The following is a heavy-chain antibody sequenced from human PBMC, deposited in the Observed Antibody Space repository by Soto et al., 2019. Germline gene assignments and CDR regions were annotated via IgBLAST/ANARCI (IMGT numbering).Heavy chain of an antibody. J-gene: IGHJ4*02. CDR3: ARGDVAGSHY. V-gene: IGHV3-30-3*01. Sequence: QVQLVESGGGVVQPGRSLRLSCAASGFTFSSYAMHWVRQAPGKGLEWVAVISYDGSNKYYADSVKGRFTISRDNSKNTLYLQMYSLRAEDTAVYYCARGDVAGSHYSGQGTLVTVSS. CDR2: ISYDGSNK. CDR1: GFTFSSYA. D-gene: IGHD6-19*01.